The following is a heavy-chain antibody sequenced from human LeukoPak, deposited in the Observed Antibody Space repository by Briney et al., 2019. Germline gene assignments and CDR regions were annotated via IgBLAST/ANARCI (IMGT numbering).Heavy chain of an antibody. Sequence: SETLSLTCTVSSGSISSYYWSWIRQPPGKGLEWIGYIYYSGSTNYNPSLKSRVTISVDTSKNQFSLKLSSVTAADTAVYYCARLRDPSDPSTYYYYGMDVWGQGTTVTVSS. D-gene: IGHD6-6*01. CDR1: SGSISSYY. CDR3: ARLRDPSDPSTYYYYGMDV. V-gene: IGHV4-59*08. CDR2: IYYSGST. J-gene: IGHJ6*02.